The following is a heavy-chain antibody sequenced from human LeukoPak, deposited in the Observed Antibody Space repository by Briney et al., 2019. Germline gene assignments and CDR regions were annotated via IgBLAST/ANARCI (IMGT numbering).Heavy chain of an antibody. Sequence: KPSETLSLTCTVSGGSISSYYWSWIRQPAGKGLEWIGRIYTSGSTNYNPSLKSRVTMSVGTSKNQFSLKLSSVTAADTAVYYCARGAMADNYYYYGMDVWGQGTTVTVSS. V-gene: IGHV4-4*07. J-gene: IGHJ6*02. CDR1: GGSISSYY. CDR2: IYTSGST. CDR3: ARGAMADNYYYYGMDV. D-gene: IGHD5-18*01.